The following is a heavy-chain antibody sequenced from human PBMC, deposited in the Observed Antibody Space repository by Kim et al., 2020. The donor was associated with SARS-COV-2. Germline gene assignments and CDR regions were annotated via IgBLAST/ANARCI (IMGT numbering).Heavy chain of an antibody. CDR2: DGGSR. Sequence: DGGSRYYADSVKRRFTTSRDNANNMVYLQMNSLRVDDTAIYYCTSIFEYWGQGALVTVSS. CDR3: TSIFEY. V-gene: IGHV3-74*01. D-gene: IGHD3-3*02. J-gene: IGHJ4*02.